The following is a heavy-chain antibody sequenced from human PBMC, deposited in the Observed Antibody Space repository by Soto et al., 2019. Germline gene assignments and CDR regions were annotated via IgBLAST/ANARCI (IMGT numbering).Heavy chain of an antibody. CDR3: AKPRSSWEWPPFDP. D-gene: IGHD3-3*01. V-gene: IGHV3-30*18. CDR2: VKSDGRNA. J-gene: IGHJ5*02. CDR1: GFTFRSYG. Sequence: QVKLVESGGGVVQSGRSRRLSCAASGFTFRSYGMHWVRQSAGKGLGWVAVVKSDGRNADDADSLKDRFFISRDNTRNMLYLQMNSLRADDTAVYYWAKPRSSWEWPPFDPWGQGTLVTVSS.